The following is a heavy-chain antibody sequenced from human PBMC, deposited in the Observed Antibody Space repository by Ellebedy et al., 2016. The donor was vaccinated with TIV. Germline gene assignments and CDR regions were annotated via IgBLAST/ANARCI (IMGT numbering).Heavy chain of an antibody. CDR1: GFTFSGSA. J-gene: IGHJ4*02. V-gene: IGHV3-73*01. CDR2: IRSKINSYAT. D-gene: IGHD5-24*01. Sequence: GGSLRLXXAASGFTFSGSAIHWVRQASGKGLEWVGRIRSKINSYATAYTASVKGRFTVSRDDSKNTAYLQMNSLKSEDTAVYYCSMTSRDGSAGLKWGQGALVTVSS. CDR3: SMTSRDGSAGLK.